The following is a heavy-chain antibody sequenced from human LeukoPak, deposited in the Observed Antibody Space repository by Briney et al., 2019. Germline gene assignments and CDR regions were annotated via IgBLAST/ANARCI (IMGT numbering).Heavy chain of an antibody. CDR3: ARDTVNGPFVISLDL. CDR2: ISSADNVE. CDR1: GFSLRSSE. Sequence: PGGSLRLSCAASGFSLRSSEMNWVRQAPGKGPEWVAHISSADNVEYYTDSVRGRFTMSRDNAKDLLYLHLNSLRDEDTAVYYCARDTVNGPFVISLDLWGQGVLVTVSS. D-gene: IGHD2-8*01. V-gene: IGHV3-48*03. J-gene: IGHJ5*02.